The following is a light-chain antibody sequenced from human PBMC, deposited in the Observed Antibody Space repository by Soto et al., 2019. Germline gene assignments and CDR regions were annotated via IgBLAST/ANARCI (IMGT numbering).Light chain of an antibody. CDR2: HAS. V-gene: IGKV3-11*01. CDR1: QSVSSY. J-gene: IGKJ5*01. Sequence: EIVLTQSPATLSLSPGERATLSCRASQSVSSYLAWYQQKPGQAPRLLIYHASNRATGIPARFSGSGSETDFTLTISSLEPEDFAVYYCQQRYSWPPITFGQGTRLKIK. CDR3: QQRYSWPPIT.